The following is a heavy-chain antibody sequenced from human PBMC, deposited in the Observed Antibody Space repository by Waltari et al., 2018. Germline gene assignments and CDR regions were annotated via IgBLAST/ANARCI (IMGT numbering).Heavy chain of an antibody. D-gene: IGHD3-10*01. J-gene: IGHJ4*02. Sequence: QVQLQESGPALVKRSETLSLPCQGSGYSISSRYYWGWLRQPPGKGLEYIGYVSVRSGTTNYDPSLKSRVTISKDTSKNQFSLELSSVTAADTAVYYCATMDWGWGGYPFDFWGQGVLVTVSS. CDR2: VSVRSGTT. CDR3: ATMDWGWGGYPFDF. V-gene: IGHV4-38-2*01. CDR1: GYSISSRYY.